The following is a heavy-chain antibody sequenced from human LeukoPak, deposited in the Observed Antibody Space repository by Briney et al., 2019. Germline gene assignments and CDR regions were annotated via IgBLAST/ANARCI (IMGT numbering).Heavy chain of an antibody. Sequence: ASVKVSCKASGGTFSSYAISWVRQAPGQGLEWMGGIIPIFGTANYAQKFQGRVTITADESTSTAYMELSSLRSEDTAVYYCARRGSLGSGSYDWFDPWGQGTLVTVSS. CDR1: GGTFSSYA. D-gene: IGHD3-10*01. V-gene: IGHV1-69*13. J-gene: IGHJ5*02. CDR3: ARRGSLGSGSYDWFDP. CDR2: IIPIFGTA.